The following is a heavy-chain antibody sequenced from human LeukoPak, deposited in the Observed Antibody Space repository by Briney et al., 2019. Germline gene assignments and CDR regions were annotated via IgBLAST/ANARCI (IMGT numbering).Heavy chain of an antibody. J-gene: IGHJ4*02. D-gene: IGHD3/OR15-3a*01. CDR3: ATNKDWAEAD. CDR1: DGSIRTYY. CDR2: IYYRGDI. Sequence: PSETLSLTCSVSDGSIRTYYWSWIRQSPGQGLEWIGNIYYRGDINYNPSLKSRVIISIDTSKNQFSLKVTSLTAADTAVYYCATNKDWAEADWGQGTLVIVPS. V-gene: IGHV4-59*03.